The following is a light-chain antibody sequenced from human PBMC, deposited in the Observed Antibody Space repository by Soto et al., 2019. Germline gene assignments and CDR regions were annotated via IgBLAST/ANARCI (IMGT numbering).Light chain of an antibody. J-gene: IGKJ2*01. CDR3: QKYNSAPLT. CDR1: QVISNY. CDR2: AAS. Sequence: DIQMTQSPSSLSASVGDRVTITCRASQVISNYLAWYQQKPGKVPKLLIYAASTLQSGVPSRFSGSGSGTDFTLSISSLQPEDFATYYCQKYNSAPLTFGQGTKLEIK. V-gene: IGKV1-27*01.